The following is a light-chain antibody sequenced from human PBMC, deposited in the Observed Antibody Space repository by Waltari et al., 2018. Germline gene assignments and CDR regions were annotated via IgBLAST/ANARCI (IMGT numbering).Light chain of an antibody. CDR3: CSYTGSYTEI. CDR2: YVT. J-gene: IGLJ2*01. Sequence: QSALTQPRSVSGSPGQSVTISCTGPSSDVGSYDYVSWYQQHPGQAPKLMIYYVTKRPSGVPDRFSGSKSGNTASLTISGLQAEDEADYYCCSYTGSYTEIFGGGTKLTVL. V-gene: IGLV2-11*01. CDR1: SSDVGSYDY.